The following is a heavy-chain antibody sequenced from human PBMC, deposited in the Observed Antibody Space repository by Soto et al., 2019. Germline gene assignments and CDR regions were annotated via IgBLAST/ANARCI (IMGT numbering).Heavy chain of an antibody. J-gene: IGHJ4*02. Sequence: ASVKVSCKASGGTFSSYAISWVRQAPGQGLEWMGGIIPIFGTANYAQKFQGRVTITADESTSTAYMELSSLRSEDTAVYYCARGTYYDFWSAPYYFDYWGQGTLLTVS. D-gene: IGHD3-3*01. CDR3: ARGTYYDFWSAPYYFDY. CDR1: GGTFSSYA. V-gene: IGHV1-69*13. CDR2: IIPIFGTA.